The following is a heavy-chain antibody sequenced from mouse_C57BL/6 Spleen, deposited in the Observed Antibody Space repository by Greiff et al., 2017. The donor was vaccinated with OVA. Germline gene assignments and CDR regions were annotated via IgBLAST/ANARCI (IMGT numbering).Heavy chain of an antibody. CDR3: TTPYGSSSFAY. J-gene: IGHJ3*01. V-gene: IGHV14-4*01. Sequence: EVQLQQSGAELVRPGASVKLSCTASGFNIKDDYMHWVKQRPEQGLEWIGWIDPENGDTEYASKFQGKATITADTSSNTAYLQLSSLTSEDTAVYYCTTPYGSSSFAYWGQGTLVTVSA. CDR1: GFNIKDDY. D-gene: IGHD1-1*01. CDR2: IDPENGDT.